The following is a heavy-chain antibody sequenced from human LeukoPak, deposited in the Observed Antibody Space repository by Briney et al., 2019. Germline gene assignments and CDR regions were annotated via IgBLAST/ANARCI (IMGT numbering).Heavy chain of an antibody. CDR1: GFTFSSYI. Sequence: SGGSLRLSCAASGFTFSSYIRNWVRQAPGKGLEWISYISSSSSTIYYADSVKGRFTISRDNAKSSLYLQMNSLRDEDTAVYDCARNVVPDYYYGMDVWGQGTTVTVSS. D-gene: IGHD2-15*01. J-gene: IGHJ6*02. CDR3: ARNVVPDYYYGMDV. CDR2: ISSSSSTI. V-gene: IGHV3-48*02.